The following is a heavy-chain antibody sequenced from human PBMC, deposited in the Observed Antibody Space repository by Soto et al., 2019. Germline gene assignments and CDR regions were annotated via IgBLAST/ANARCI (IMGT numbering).Heavy chain of an antibody. CDR2: INYSAST. Sequence: SETLSLTCAVYGGSLGGHYWSWLRQSPGKGLEWIGQINYSASTNYNPSLKSRATMLLDTYKNQFSLKLTSVTVADTATYFCARGPVQLRYNLSNDFFHYGMDVWGQGTTLTVSS. CDR3: ARGPVQLRYNLSNDFFHYGMDV. J-gene: IGHJ6*02. CDR1: GGSLGGHY. D-gene: IGHD3-3*01. V-gene: IGHV4-34*01.